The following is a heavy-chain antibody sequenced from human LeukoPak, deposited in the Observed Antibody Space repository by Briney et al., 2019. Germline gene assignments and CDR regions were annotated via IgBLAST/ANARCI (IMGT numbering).Heavy chain of an antibody. Sequence: QTGGSLRLSCAASGFTFSNYAMSWVRQAPGKGLEWVSAIGTAGDTYYPGSVKGRFTISRENAKNSLYLQMNSLGVEDTAVYYCARDIHSVAFDIWGQGTMVTVSS. CDR2: IGTAGDT. V-gene: IGHV3-13*01. J-gene: IGHJ3*02. CDR3: ARDIHSVAFDI. CDR1: GFTFSNYA.